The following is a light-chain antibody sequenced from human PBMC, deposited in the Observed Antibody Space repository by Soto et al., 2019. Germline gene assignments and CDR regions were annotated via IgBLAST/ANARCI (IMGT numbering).Light chain of an antibody. Sequence: QSVLTQPASVSGSPGQSITLSCTGTSSDLGGYNYVSWYQQHPGKAPKLMIYEVSNRPSGVSNRFSGSKSGNTASLTISGLQAEDEADYYCSSYTSSSPYVFGTGTKLTVL. CDR3: SSYTSSSPYV. J-gene: IGLJ1*01. CDR1: SSDLGGYNY. CDR2: EVS. V-gene: IGLV2-14*01.